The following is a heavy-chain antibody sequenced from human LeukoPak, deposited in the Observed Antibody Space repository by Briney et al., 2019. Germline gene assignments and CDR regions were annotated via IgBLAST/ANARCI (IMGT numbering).Heavy chain of an antibody. V-gene: IGHV1-69*01. CDR3: ARPKATSGWYLDY. Sequence: ASVKVSCKASGGTFSSYAISWVRQAPGQGLEWMGGFIPIFGTANYAQKFQGKVTITADESTSTAYMELSSLRSEDTAVYYCARPKATSGWYLDYWGQGTLVTVSS. J-gene: IGHJ4*02. D-gene: IGHD3-10*01. CDR2: FIPIFGTA. CDR1: GGTFSSYA.